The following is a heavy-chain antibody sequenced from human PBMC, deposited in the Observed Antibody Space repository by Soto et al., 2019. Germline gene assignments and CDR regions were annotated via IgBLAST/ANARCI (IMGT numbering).Heavy chain of an antibody. V-gene: IGHV3-23*01. Sequence: GGSLRLSCAASGFTFSSYAMSWVRQAPGKGLEWVSAISGSGGSTYYADSVKGRFTISRDNSKNTLYLQMNSLRAEDTAVYYCAKSIEGFLEWSRSIGYYYYYGRDVWGQGTTVTVSS. CDR1: GFTFSSYA. CDR2: ISGSGGST. J-gene: IGHJ6*02. CDR3: AKSIEGFLEWSRSIGYYYYYGRDV. D-gene: IGHD3-3*01.